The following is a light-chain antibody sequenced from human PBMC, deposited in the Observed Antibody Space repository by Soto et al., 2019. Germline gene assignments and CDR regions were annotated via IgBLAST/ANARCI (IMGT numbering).Light chain of an antibody. V-gene: IGKV3-11*01. CDR3: QQRSSWAWT. Sequence: EIVLTQSPATLSLSPGERATLSCRASQSFSSSLAWYQQKPGQAPRLLIYDASTRATGIPARFSGSGSGTDFTLTISSLEPEDFAVYYCQQRSSWAWTFGQGTQVDIK. CDR1: QSFSSS. J-gene: IGKJ1*01. CDR2: DAS.